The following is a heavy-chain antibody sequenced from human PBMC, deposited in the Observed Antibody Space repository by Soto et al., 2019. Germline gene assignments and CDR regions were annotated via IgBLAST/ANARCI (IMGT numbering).Heavy chain of an antibody. CDR3: ARHSEYSSCWYLSYSPNHYYYYYYGMDV. CDR1: GGSISSYY. Sequence: PSETLSLTCTVSGGSISSYYWSWIRQPPGKGLEWIGYIYYSGSTNYNPSLKSRVTISVDTSKNQFSLKLSSVTAAVTAVYYCARHSEYSSCWYLSYSPNHYYYYYYGMDVWGQGTTVTVSS. D-gene: IGHD6-19*01. CDR2: IYYSGST. J-gene: IGHJ6*02. V-gene: IGHV4-59*08.